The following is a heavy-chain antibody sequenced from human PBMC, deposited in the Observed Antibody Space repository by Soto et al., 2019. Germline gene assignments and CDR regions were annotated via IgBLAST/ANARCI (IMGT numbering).Heavy chain of an antibody. V-gene: IGHV1-18*01. CDR2: ISAYNGNT. D-gene: IGHD2-15*01. CDR3: ATGNVCSGGSCYRDRFDY. CDR1: GYTFTSYG. Sequence: ASVKVSCKASGYTFTSYGISWVRQAPGQGLEWMGWISAYNGNTNYAQKLQGRVTMTEDTSTDTAYMELSSLRSEDTAVYYCATGNVCSGGSCYRDRFDYWGQGTLVTVSS. J-gene: IGHJ4*02.